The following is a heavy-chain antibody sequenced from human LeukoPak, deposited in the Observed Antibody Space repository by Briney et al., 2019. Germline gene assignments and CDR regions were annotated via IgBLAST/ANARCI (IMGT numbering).Heavy chain of an antibody. Sequence: SVKVSCKASRGTFISYAISWVRQAPGQGLEWMGGIIPIFGTANYAQKFQGRVTITADESTSTAYMELSSLRSEDTAVYYCARGVVVVVAATWFDPGGQGTLVTVSA. J-gene: IGHJ5*02. CDR3: ARGVVVVVAATWFDP. CDR2: IIPIFGTA. CDR1: RGTFISYA. D-gene: IGHD2-15*01. V-gene: IGHV1-69*13.